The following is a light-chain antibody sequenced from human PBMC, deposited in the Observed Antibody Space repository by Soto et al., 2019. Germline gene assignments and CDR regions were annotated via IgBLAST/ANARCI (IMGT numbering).Light chain of an antibody. J-gene: IGKJ1*01. CDR2: GAS. V-gene: IGKV3-11*01. Sequence: EIVMTQSPATLSVSPGERATLSCRASQSINSNLTWYQQKPGQAPRLLIYGASNRATGIPARFSGSGSGTDFTLTISSLEPEDFALYYCQQRSSWPRTFGQGTKVDIK. CDR1: QSINSN. CDR3: QQRSSWPRT.